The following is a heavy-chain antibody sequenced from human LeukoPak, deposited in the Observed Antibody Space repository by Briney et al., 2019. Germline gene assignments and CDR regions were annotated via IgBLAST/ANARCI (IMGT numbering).Heavy chain of an antibody. CDR3: ARGYGDYDFDY. V-gene: IGHV4-30-4*01. D-gene: IGHD4-17*01. Sequence: PSETLSLTCTVSGGSISSGDYYWSWIRQPPGKGLEWIGYIYYSGSTYYNPSLKNRVTISVDTSKNQFSLKLSSVTAADTAVYYCARGYGDYDFDYWGQGTLVTVSS. CDR1: GGSISSGDYY. J-gene: IGHJ4*02. CDR2: IYYSGST.